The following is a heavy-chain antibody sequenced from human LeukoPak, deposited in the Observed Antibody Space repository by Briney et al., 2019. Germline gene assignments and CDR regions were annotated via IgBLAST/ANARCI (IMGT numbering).Heavy chain of an antibody. CDR2: INSDGSST. CDR1: GFTFSTYT. D-gene: IGHD5-24*01. CDR3: ARATGYTVDY. J-gene: IGHJ4*02. V-gene: IGHV3-74*01. Sequence: GSLRLSCVASGFTFSTYTINWVRQTPGKGLVWVSRINSDGSSTSYADSVKGRFTISRDNAKNTLYLQMNSLRAEDTAVYYCARATGYTVDYWGQGTLVTVSS.